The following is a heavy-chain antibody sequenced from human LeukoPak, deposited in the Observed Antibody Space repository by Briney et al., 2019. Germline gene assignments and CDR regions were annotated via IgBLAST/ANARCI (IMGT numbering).Heavy chain of an antibody. J-gene: IGHJ4*02. D-gene: IGHD2-2*01. CDR2: ISGSGGST. Sequence: GGSLRLSCAASGFTFSSYAMSWVRQAPGKGLERVSAISGSGGSTYYADSVKGRFTISRDNSKNTLYLQMSSLRAEDTAVYYCAKLVVVPAAMHYWGQGTLVTVSS. CDR3: AKLVVVPAAMHY. V-gene: IGHV3-23*01. CDR1: GFTFSSYA.